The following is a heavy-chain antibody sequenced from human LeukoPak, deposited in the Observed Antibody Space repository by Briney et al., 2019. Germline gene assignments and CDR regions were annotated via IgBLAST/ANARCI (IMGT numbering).Heavy chain of an antibody. V-gene: IGHV3-74*01. CDR3: ARSLGSSGYQDY. J-gene: IGHJ4*02. D-gene: IGHD3-22*01. CDR1: GFTFGTYW. Sequence: GGSLRLSCGASGFTFGTYWMHWVRQAPGKGLVWVSGINSDGGTTTYADSVKGRFTISRDNAKNTVYLQMNSLRAEDTAVYYCARSLGSSGYQDYWGQGTLVTVSS. CDR2: INSDGGTT.